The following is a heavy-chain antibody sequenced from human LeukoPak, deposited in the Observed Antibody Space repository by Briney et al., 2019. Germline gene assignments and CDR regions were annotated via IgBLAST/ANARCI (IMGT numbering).Heavy chain of an antibody. CDR2: IRYDGSNK. Sequence: GGSLRLSCAASGFTFSSYGMHWVRQAPGKGLEWVAFIRYDGSNKYYADSVKGRFTISRDNSKNTLYLQMNSLRAEDTAVYYRAKDQSRWELRPSYYFDYWGQGTLVTVSS. CDR1: GFTFSSYG. J-gene: IGHJ4*02. CDR3: AKDQSRWELRPSYYFDY. V-gene: IGHV3-30*02. D-gene: IGHD1-26*01.